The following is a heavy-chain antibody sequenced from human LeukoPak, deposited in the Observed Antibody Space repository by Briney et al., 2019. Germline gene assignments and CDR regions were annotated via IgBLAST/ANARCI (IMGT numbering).Heavy chain of an antibody. CDR3: AREYCSSTSCLYDY. D-gene: IGHD2-2*01. V-gene: IGHV3-48*01. J-gene: IGHJ4*02. CDR1: GFTFSSYS. CDR2: ISSSSSTI. Sequence: GGPLRLSCAASGFTFSSYSMNWVRQAPGEGLEWVSYISSSSSTIYYADSVKGRFTISRDKAKNSLYLQMNSLRAEDTAVYYCAREYCSSTSCLYDYWGQGTLVTVSS.